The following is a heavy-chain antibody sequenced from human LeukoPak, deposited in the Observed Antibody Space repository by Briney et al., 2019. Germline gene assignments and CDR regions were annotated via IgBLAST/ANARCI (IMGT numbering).Heavy chain of an antibody. D-gene: IGHD3-9*01. J-gene: IGHJ4*02. CDR2: ITSGGDYI. CDR3: ARGHYDVLAASYKWTPDY. V-gene: IGHV3-21*01. CDR1: GFTFNTFN. Sequence: GGSLRLSCAASGFTFNTFNMNWVRQAPGKGLEWVSSITSGGDYIYYADSVKGRFTTSRDNAKNSLSLQLNSLRVEDTAVYYCARGHYDVLAASYKWTPDYWGQGTQVTVSS.